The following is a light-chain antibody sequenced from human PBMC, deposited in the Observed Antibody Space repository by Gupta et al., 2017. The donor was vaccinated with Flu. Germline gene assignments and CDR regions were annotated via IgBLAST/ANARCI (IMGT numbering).Light chain of an antibody. Sequence: QSVLAQPPSASETPGQRVTISCSGSSSNIGSNPVDWYQQVPGTAPNLLIYGNSQRPSGVPARFSGSTSGTSASLAISGLQSAEEADYYCSAWDDSLNGHYVFGTGTKVTVL. CDR3: SAWDDSLNGHYV. V-gene: IGLV1-44*01. CDR2: GNS. J-gene: IGLJ1*01. CDR1: SSNIGSNP.